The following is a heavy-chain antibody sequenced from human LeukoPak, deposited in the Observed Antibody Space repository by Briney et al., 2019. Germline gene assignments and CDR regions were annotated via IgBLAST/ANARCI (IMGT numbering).Heavy chain of an antibody. CDR2: IYYSGST. V-gene: IGHV4-59*01. J-gene: IGHJ5*02. CDR1: GDSITGFY. CDR3: ARIRTTVVTQAGWFDP. D-gene: IGHD4-23*01. Sequence: PSETLSLTCTVSGDSITGFYWNWIRQPPGKGLEWIGYIYYSGSTNYNPSLKSRVTISVDTSKNQFSLKLSSVTAADTAVYYCARIRTTVVTQAGWFDPWGQGTLVTVSS.